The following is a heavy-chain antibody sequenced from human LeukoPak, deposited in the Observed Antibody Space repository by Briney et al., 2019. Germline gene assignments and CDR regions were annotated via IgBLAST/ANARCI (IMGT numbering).Heavy chain of an antibody. V-gene: IGHV4-34*01. D-gene: IGHD3-16*01. CDR3: AREGGSIRARLGY. CDR1: GGSLSGYY. J-gene: IGHJ4*02. Sequence: SETLSLTCAVYGGSLSGYYWSWIRQPPGKGLEWIGEINHSGSTNYNPSLKSRVTISVDTSKNQFSLKLSSVTAADTAVYYCAREGGSIRARLGYWGQGTLVTVSS. CDR2: INHSGST.